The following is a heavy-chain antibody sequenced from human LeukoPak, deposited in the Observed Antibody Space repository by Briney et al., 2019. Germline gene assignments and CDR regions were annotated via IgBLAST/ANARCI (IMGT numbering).Heavy chain of an antibody. CDR1: GGSISSYY. CDR2: IYTSGST. J-gene: IGHJ6*03. Sequence: SETLSLTCTVSGGSISSYYWSWIRQPAGKGLEWIGRIYTSGSTNYNPSLKSRVTMSVDTSKNQFSLKLSSVTAADTAVYYCARWAIRYYYYYMDVWGKGTTVTVSS. V-gene: IGHV4-4*07. CDR3: ARWAIRYYYYYMDV. D-gene: IGHD2-2*02.